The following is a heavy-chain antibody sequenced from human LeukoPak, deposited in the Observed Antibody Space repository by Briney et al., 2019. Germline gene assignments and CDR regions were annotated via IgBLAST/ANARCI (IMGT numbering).Heavy chain of an antibody. V-gene: IGHV1-18*01. CDR1: GYTFTSYG. Sequence: ASVKVSCKASGYTFTSYGIRWVRQAPGQGLEWMGWISAYNGNTNYAQKLQGRVTMTTDTSTSTAYMELRSLRSDDTAVYYCARTPRRVSHYYDSSGVPDYWGQGTLVTVSS. J-gene: IGHJ4*02. D-gene: IGHD3-22*01. CDR3: ARTPRRVSHYYDSSGVPDY. CDR2: ISAYNGNT.